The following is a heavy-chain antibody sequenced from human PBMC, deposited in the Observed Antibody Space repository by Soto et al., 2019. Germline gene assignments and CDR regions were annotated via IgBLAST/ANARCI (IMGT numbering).Heavy chain of an antibody. V-gene: IGHV4-59*08. Sequence: ETLSLTCTVSGGSISSYYWSWIRQPPGKGLEWIGYIYYSGSTNYNPSLKSRVTISVDTSKNQFSLKLSSVTAADTAVYYCARRHGSCFDYWGQGTLVTVSS. CDR1: GGSISSYY. CDR3: ARRHGSCFDY. J-gene: IGHJ4*02. CDR2: IYYSGST.